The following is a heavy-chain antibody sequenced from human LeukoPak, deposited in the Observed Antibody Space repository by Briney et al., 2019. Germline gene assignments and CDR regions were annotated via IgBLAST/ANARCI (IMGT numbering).Heavy chain of an antibody. D-gene: IGHD6-19*01. CDR3: ARDRKVAGTRAFDI. J-gene: IGHJ3*02. V-gene: IGHV3-7*01. Sequence: GGSLRLSCAASGFTFSSYGMHWVRQAPGKGLEWVANMKQDGSEKYYVDSVKGRFTISRDNAKNSLYLQMNSPRAEDTAVYYCARDRKVAGTRAFDIWGQGTMVTVSS. CDR1: GFTFSSYG. CDR2: MKQDGSEK.